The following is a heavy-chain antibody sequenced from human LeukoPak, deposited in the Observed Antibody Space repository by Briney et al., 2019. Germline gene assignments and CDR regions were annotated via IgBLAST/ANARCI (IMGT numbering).Heavy chain of an antibody. CDR2: IYSSGST. Sequence: PSETLSLTCTVSGGSINSYYWSWIRQPAGKGLEWIGRIYSSGSTNYNPSFKSRVTMSVDTSKNQFSLKLSSVTAADTAVYYCARYQLLGTDWFDPWGQGTLVTVSS. CDR3: ARYQLLGTDWFDP. CDR1: GGSINSYY. J-gene: IGHJ5*02. V-gene: IGHV4-4*07. D-gene: IGHD2-2*01.